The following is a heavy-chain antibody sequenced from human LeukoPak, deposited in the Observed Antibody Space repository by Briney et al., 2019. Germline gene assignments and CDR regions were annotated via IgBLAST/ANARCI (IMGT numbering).Heavy chain of an antibody. Sequence: ASVKVSCKASGYAFTAYHMHWVRQAPGQGLEWMGWISPNSGDTGFAQKFQGRVTMTRDTSISTAYLELSRLRSDDTAVYYCVRSGYNWGFDYWGQGTLVTVSS. CDR1: GYAFTAYH. J-gene: IGHJ4*02. CDR2: ISPNSGDT. D-gene: IGHD1-1*01. V-gene: IGHV1-2*02. CDR3: VRSGYNWGFDY.